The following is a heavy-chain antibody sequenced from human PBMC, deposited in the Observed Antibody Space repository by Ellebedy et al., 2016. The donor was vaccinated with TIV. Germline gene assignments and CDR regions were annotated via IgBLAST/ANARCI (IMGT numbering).Heavy chain of an antibody. CDR1: GFTVSGNY. J-gene: IGHJ4*02. V-gene: IGHV3-53*01. CDR2: IYSSGIT. Sequence: GGSLRLPCAVSGFTVSGNYMSWVRQAPGKGLEWVSIIYSSGITYYADSVKGRFTISRDISKNTVYLQMNSLRAEDTAVYYCARVDLGLAFDYWGRGTLVTVSS. D-gene: IGHD3/OR15-3a*01. CDR3: ARVDLGLAFDY.